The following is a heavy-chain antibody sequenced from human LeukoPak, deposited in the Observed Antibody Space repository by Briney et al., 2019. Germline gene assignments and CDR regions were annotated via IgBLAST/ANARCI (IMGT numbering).Heavy chain of an antibody. CDR2: IIPIFGTA. CDR3: ARGYCSSTSCYRAGWYFDL. D-gene: IGHD2-2*02. CDR1: GGTFISYA. V-gene: IGHV1-69*05. J-gene: IGHJ2*01. Sequence: SVKVSCKAPGGTFISYAISWVRQAPGQGLEWMGGIIPIFGTANYAQKFQGRVTITTDESTSTAYMELSSLRSEDTAVYYCARGYCSSTSCYRAGWYFDLWGRGTLVTVSS.